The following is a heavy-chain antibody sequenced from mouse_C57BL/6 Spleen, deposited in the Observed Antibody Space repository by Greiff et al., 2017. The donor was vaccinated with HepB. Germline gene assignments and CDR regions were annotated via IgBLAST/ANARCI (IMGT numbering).Heavy chain of an antibody. CDR2: IDPNSGGT. V-gene: IGHV1-72*01. CDR1: GYTFTSYW. J-gene: IGHJ4*01. D-gene: IGHD1-1*01. CDR3: ARSGGSSLYYAMDY. Sequence: QVQLKQPGAELVKPGASVKLSCKASGYTFTSYWMHWVKQRPGRGLEWIGRIDPNSGGTKYNEKFKSKATLTVDKPSSTAYMQLSSLTSEDSAVYYCARSGGSSLYYAMDYWGQGTSVTVSS.